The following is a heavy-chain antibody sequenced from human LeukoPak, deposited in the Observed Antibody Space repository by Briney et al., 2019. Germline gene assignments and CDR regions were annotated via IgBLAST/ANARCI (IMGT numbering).Heavy chain of an antibody. CDR2: IYSGGST. CDR1: GFTVSSNY. D-gene: IGHD3-3*01. Sequence: PGGSLRLSCAASGFTVSSNYMSWVRQAPGKGLEWVSVIYSGGSTYYADSVKGRFTISRDNSKNTLYLQMNSLRAEDTAVYYCMGLRLLPTGGMDVWGQGTTVTVSS. J-gene: IGHJ6*02. V-gene: IGHV3-66*01. CDR3: MGLRLLPTGGMDV.